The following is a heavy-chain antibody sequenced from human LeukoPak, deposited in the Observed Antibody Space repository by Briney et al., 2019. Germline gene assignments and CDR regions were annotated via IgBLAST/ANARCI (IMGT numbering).Heavy chain of an antibody. V-gene: IGHV1-69*04. Sequence: SVTVSCKASGGTFSSYAISWVRQAPGQGLEWMGRIIPILGIANYAQKFQGRVTITADKSTSTACMELSSLRSEDTAVYYCASLSRGVKDWGQGTLVTVSS. D-gene: IGHD3-10*01. CDR3: ASLSRGVKD. J-gene: IGHJ4*02. CDR1: GGTFSSYA. CDR2: IIPILGIA.